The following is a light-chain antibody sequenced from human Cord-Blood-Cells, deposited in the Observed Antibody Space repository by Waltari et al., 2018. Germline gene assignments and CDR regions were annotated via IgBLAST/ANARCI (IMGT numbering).Light chain of an antibody. CDR3: QQYNNWPPLT. CDR1: QSVSSN. J-gene: IGKJ4*01. CDR2: GES. Sequence: EIVITQSPATLSVSPWEGATLSCRAGQSVSSNLAWYQQKPGQAPRLLIYGESTRATGIPARFSGSGSGTEYTLPISSLQSEDFAVSYCQQYNNWPPLTFGGGTKVEIK. V-gene: IGKV3-15*01.